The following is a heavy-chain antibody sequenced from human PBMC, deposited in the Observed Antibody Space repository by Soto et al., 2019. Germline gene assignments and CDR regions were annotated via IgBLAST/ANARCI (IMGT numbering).Heavy chain of an antibody. CDR3: AKVSPDSSGYWYEYYYGMDV. Sequence: GGSLRLSCAASGFTFSSYGMHWVRQAPGKGLEWVAVISYDGSNKYYADSVKGRFTISRDNSKNTLYLQMSSLRAEDTAVYYCAKVSPDSSGYWYEYYYGMDVWGQGTTVTVS. J-gene: IGHJ6*02. V-gene: IGHV3-30*18. CDR1: GFTFSSYG. D-gene: IGHD3-22*01. CDR2: ISYDGSNK.